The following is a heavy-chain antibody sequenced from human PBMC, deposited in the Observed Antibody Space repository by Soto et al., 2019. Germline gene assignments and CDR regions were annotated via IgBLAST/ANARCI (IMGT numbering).Heavy chain of an antibody. V-gene: IGHV3-15*07. Sequence: EVQLVESGGGLVKPGGSLRLSCAASGFIFKNAWMNWVRQSPEKGLEWVGRIKKEVDGATVDYAAFVQGRFTIARDDSRDTLYLQMNSLNTDDTGLYFCTTGGESWDFFDSWGQGALVTVSS. CDR1: GFIFKNAW. J-gene: IGHJ4*02. CDR3: TTGGESWDFFDS. CDR2: IKKEVDGATV. D-gene: IGHD3-10*01.